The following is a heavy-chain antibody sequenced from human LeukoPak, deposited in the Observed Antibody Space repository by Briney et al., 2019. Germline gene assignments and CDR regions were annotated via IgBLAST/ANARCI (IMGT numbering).Heavy chain of an antibody. CDR3: ARDPAWELLLDY. CDR1: GFTFSSYA. Sequence: GRSLRLSCAASGFTFSSYAMHWVRQAPGKGLEGVAVISYDGSNKYYADSVKGRFTISRDNSKNTLYLQMNSLRAADTAVYYCARDPAWELLLDYWGQGTLVTVSS. V-gene: IGHV3-30-3*01. J-gene: IGHJ4*02. D-gene: IGHD1-26*01. CDR2: ISYDGSNK.